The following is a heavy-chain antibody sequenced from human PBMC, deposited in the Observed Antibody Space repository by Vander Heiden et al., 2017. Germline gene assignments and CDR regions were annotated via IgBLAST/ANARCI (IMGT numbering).Heavy chain of an antibody. CDR1: GGSFSNYA. CDR3: ARDQSSHGSGSYYNSYYFDY. J-gene: IGHJ4*02. Sequence: QVQLVQSGAEVKKPGSSVKVSCKASGGSFSNYAITGVRQAPGQGLEWMGGIIPIFGAANYAQKFQGRVTITADESTGTAYMELSSLRSEDTAVYYCARDQSSHGSGSYYNSYYFDYWGQGTLVTVSS. D-gene: IGHD3-10*01. V-gene: IGHV1-69*01. CDR2: IIPIFGAA.